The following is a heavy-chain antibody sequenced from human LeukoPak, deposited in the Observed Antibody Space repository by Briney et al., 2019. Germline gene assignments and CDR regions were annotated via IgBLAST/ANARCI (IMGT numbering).Heavy chain of an antibody. J-gene: IGHJ4*02. CDR1: GYTFTGYY. CDR2: INPNSGGT. D-gene: IGHD6-13*01. Sequence: VASVKVSCKASGYTFTGYYMHWVRQAPGQGLEWMGWINPNSGGTNYAQKFQGRVTMTRDTSISTAYMELSRLRSDDTAVYYCARDRTNSSWKYYFDYWGQGTLVTVSS. V-gene: IGHV1-2*02. CDR3: ARDRTNSSWKYYFDY.